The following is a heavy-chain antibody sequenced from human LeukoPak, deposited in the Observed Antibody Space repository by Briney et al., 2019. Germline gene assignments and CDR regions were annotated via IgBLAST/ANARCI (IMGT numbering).Heavy chain of an antibody. D-gene: IGHD1-26*01. V-gene: IGHV1-46*01. CDR2: INPSVAGT. J-gene: IGHJ3*01. CDR3: ARVRSSGNYYDTFHL. Sequence: ASVKVSCKASGYTFTSYGISWVRQAPGQGLEWMGIINPSVAGTDYAQKFQGRLTMTRDLSTSTVYMELSSPRSDDTAVYYCARVRSSGNYYDTFHLWGQGTMVTVSS. CDR1: GYTFTSYG.